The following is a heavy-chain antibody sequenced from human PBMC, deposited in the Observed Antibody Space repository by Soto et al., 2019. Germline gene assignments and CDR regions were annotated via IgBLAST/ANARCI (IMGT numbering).Heavy chain of an antibody. CDR3: ATSGSSDYYYMDV. J-gene: IGHJ6*03. Sequence: ASVKFSCKVSGYTLTELSMHWVRQAPGKGLEWMGGFDPEDGETIYAQKFQGRVTMTEDTSTDTAYMELSSLRSEDTAVYYCATSGSSDYYYMDVWGKGTTVTVSS. CDR2: FDPEDGET. V-gene: IGHV1-24*01. CDR1: GYTLTELS. D-gene: IGHD2-15*01.